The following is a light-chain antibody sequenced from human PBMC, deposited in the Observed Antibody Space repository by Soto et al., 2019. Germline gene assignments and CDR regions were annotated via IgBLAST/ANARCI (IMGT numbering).Light chain of an antibody. CDR1: SSDVGGYNY. CDR3: SSYTTRSTVV. Sequence: QSALTQPASVSGSPGQSITISCTGTSSDVGGYNYVSWFQQHPGKAPNLMIYDVYRRPSGVSYRFSGSKSGNTGSLTISGLQAEDEADYYCSSYTTRSTVVFGGGTKLTVL. J-gene: IGLJ2*01. V-gene: IGLV2-14*01. CDR2: DVY.